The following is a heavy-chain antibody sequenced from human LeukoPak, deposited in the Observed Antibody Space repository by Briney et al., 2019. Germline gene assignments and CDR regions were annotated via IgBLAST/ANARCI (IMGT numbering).Heavy chain of an antibody. CDR3: AKGYTSGWSEGYLDD. CDR1: GFTLSNYA. Sequence: PGGSLRLSCVASGFTLSNYAMNWVRQAPGKGLEWVSVINSGNTYYADSVKGRFTISRDSFKNTLYLQMNSLRADDTAVYLCAKGYTSGWSEGYLDDWGQGTLVTVSS. V-gene: IGHV3-23*03. J-gene: IGHJ4*02. D-gene: IGHD6-19*01. CDR2: INSGNT.